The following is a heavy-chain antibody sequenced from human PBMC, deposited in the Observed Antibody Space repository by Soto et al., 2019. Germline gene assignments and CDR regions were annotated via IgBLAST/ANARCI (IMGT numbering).Heavy chain of an antibody. D-gene: IGHD3-22*01. J-gene: IGHJ6*02. CDR3: ARYWDDSSGYFYYYYGMDV. CDR2: ISAYNGNT. Sequence: WASGKVSCKASGYTFTSYGISWVRQPPGKGLEGMGWISAYNGNTNYAQKLQCRVTMTTDTSTSTAYMELRSLRSDDTVVYYCARYWDDSSGYFYYYYGMDVWGQGTTVTVSS. CDR1: GYTFTSYG. V-gene: IGHV1-18*04.